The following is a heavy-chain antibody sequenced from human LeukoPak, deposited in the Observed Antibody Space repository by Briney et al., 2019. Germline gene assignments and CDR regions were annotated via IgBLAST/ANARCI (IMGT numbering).Heavy chain of an antibody. V-gene: IGHV1-18*01. Sequence: ASVKVSCKASGYTFTSYGNSWVRQAPGQGLEWVGWISAYNGNTNYAQKLQGRVTMTTYTSTSTAYMELRSLRSDDTAVYYCPPRPCSSTSCHTWVDAFDIWGQGTMVTVSS. D-gene: IGHD2-2*02. J-gene: IGHJ3*02. CDR1: GYTFTSYG. CDR2: ISAYNGNT. CDR3: PPRPCSSTSCHTWVDAFDI.